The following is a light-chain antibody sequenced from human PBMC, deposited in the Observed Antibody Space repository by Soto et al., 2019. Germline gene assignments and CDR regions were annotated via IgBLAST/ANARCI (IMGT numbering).Light chain of an antibody. CDR2: KAS. J-gene: IGKJ4*01. CDR3: QQYITYPLT. CDR1: QSISTW. V-gene: IGKV1-5*03. Sequence: DIQMTQSPSTLSPSVGDRVTITCRASQSISTWLSWYQQKPGKAPKLLIYKASSLEGGVPSRFSGSGSGTEFNITVIRLQHDDFATYYCQQYITYPLTFGGGTTVEIK.